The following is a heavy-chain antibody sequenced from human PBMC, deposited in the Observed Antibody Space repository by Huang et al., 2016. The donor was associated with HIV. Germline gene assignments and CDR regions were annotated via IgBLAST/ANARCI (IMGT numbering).Heavy chain of an antibody. CDR1: GGSLGGSY. CDR2: IHNLGSP. CDR3: ARDATKNPRGWFDP. V-gene: IGHV4-34*02. D-gene: IGHD3-10*01. Sequence: QVHLQQWGAGLLKSAETLSLTCAVYGGSLGGSYWSWLRQTPGKGLEGLGEIHNLGSPNYNPSLKSRVSRAMDGSKKQFSRKLRSISDADTAVYFCARDATKNPRGWFDPWGQGTLVTVSS. J-gene: IGHJ5*02.